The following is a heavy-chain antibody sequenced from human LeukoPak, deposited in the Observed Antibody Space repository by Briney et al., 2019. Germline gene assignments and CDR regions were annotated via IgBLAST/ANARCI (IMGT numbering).Heavy chain of an antibody. CDR2: IRNDGSYE. CDR1: GFTFSDYG. V-gene: IGHV3-30*02. J-gene: IGHJ4*02. CDR3: AREDEITFGTVN. D-gene: IGHD3-16*01. Sequence: GGSLRLSCAASGFTFSDYGMHWVRQAPGKGLEWVAFIRNDGSYEYYPDSVKGRFTISRDNSRNALFLQMNSLRAEDTAVYYCAREDEITFGTVNWGQGTAVTVSS.